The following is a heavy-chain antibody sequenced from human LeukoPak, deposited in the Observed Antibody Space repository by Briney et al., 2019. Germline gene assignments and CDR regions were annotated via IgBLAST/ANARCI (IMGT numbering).Heavy chain of an antibody. CDR1: GGSISSGGYS. CDR2: IYHSGST. Sequence: SETLSLTCAVSGGSISSGGYSWSWIRRPPGKGLEWIGYIYHSGSTYYNPSLKSRVTISVDRSKNQFSLKLSSVTAADTAVYYCARVDGDYVMADAFDIWGQGTMVTVSS. V-gene: IGHV4-30-2*01. CDR3: ARVDGDYVMADAFDI. D-gene: IGHD4-17*01. J-gene: IGHJ3*02.